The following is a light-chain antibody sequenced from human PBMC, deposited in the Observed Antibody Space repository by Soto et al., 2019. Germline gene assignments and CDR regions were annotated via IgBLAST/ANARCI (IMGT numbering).Light chain of an antibody. V-gene: IGKV3D-15*01. CDR3: RQYNNWPLTT. Sequence: EIVMTQSPATLSVSPGERATLSCRASQSVSSNLAWYQQKPGQAPRLLIYGASTRATGIPARFSGSGSGTEFPLTISSLQSEDFAVYYCRQYNNWPLTTFGGGTKVEIK. CDR1: QSVSSN. J-gene: IGKJ4*01. CDR2: GAS.